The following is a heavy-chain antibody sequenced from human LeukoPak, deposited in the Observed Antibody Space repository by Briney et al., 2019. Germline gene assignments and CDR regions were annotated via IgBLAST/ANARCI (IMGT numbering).Heavy chain of an antibody. CDR2: ISGSGGST. V-gene: IGHV3-23*01. CDR1: GFTFSSYA. Sequence: PGGSLRLSCAASGFTFSSYAMSWVRQAPGKGLEWVSAISGSGGSTYYADSVRGRITISRDNSKNTLYLQMNSLRAEDTAVYYCAKVPYYYGSGTDYWGQGTLVTVSS. CDR3: AKVPYYYGSGTDY. J-gene: IGHJ4*02. D-gene: IGHD3-10*01.